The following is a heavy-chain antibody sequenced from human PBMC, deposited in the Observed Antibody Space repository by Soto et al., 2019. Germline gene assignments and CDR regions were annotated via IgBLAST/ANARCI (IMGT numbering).Heavy chain of an antibody. CDR1: RLSFGSYS. J-gene: IGHJ4*02. Sequence: EVQLVESGGGFVQPGGSLRLSCSTSRLSFGSYSMSWVRQAPGKGLEFVAGISGSGVSTFYADSVKGRFTISRDNSKNTLYLQMSGLRAVDTAVYFCETGGVIEVSDFWGQGTLVTVSS. CDR2: ISGSGVST. D-gene: IGHD3-16*02. V-gene: IGHV3-23*04. CDR3: ETGGVIEVSDF.